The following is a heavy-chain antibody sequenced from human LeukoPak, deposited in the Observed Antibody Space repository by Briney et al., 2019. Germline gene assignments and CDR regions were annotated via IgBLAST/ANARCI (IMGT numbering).Heavy chain of an antibody. Sequence: PSETLSLTCTVSGGSISNYYWSWIRQPPGKGLEWIGYIYSSGSTNYNPSLKSRVTISVDTSKKHFSLKMSSVTAADTAVYYCARGIAVAGTVPFDYWGQGTLVTVSS. CDR1: GGSISNYY. CDR2: IYSSGST. J-gene: IGHJ4*02. CDR3: ARGIAVAGTVPFDY. V-gene: IGHV4-59*08. D-gene: IGHD6-19*01.